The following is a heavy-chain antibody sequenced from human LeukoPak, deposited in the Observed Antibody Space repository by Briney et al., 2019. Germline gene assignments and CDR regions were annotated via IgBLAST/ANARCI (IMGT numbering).Heavy chain of an antibody. CDR3: ARHRYGGNVDY. V-gene: IGHV4-39*01. CDR1: GGSISSSPYS. D-gene: IGHD4-23*01. CDR2: IYDSGST. J-gene: IGHJ4*02. Sequence: PSETLSLTCTVSGGSISSSPYSWAWIRQPPGKGLEWIGNIYDSGSTHYSPSLKSRVTISVDTSKNQFSLKLSSVTAADTAVYYCARHRYGGNVDYWGQGTLVTVSS.